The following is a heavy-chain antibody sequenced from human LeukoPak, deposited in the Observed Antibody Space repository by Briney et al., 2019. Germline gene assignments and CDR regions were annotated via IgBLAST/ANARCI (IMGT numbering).Heavy chain of an antibody. Sequence: GGSLRLSCAASGFTFSSYGMHWVRQAPGKGLEWVAVISYDGSNKYYADSVKGRFTISRDNSKNTLYLQMSSLRAEDTAVYYCAKDIQQLEGGDYWGQGTLVTVSS. CDR2: ISYDGSNK. V-gene: IGHV3-30*18. D-gene: IGHD6-13*01. CDR1: GFTFSSYG. CDR3: AKDIQQLEGGDY. J-gene: IGHJ4*02.